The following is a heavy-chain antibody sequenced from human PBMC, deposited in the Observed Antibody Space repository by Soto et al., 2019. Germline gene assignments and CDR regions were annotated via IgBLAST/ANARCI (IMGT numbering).Heavy chain of an antibody. V-gene: IGHV4-59*13. CDR2: TYHTGST. D-gene: IGHD3-10*01. CDR3: ATDSAGRGPFDP. J-gene: IGHJ5*02. CDR1: GGSFGTNY. Sequence: SEALSRTCTISGGSFGTNYWSWIRQAPGKALEWIGYTYHTGSTKYNPSLKSRATISVDTSKNQFSLTLNSATAADTAVYYCATDSAGRGPFDPWGQGILVTVSS.